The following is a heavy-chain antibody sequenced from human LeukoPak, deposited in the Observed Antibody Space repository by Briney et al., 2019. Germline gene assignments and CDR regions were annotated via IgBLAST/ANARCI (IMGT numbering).Heavy chain of an antibody. CDR1: GGSTSSYH. J-gene: IGHJ6*03. D-gene: IGHD3-10*01. CDR3: ARIERDGSGKPSYYYYYMDV. CDR2: ISYSGYT. Sequence: SENLSFTGSGSGGSTSSYHWSWIRQPPGKGLKWIGYISYSGYTNYNPSLQSRVTISLDRSKNQFSVKLTSVTAADTAVYYCARIERDGSGKPSYYYYYMDVWGKGTTVTVSS. V-gene: IGHV4-59*01.